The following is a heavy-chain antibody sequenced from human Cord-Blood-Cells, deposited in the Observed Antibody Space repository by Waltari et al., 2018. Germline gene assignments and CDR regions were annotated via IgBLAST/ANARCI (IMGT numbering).Heavy chain of an antibody. CDR2: ISYDGSNK. D-gene: IGHD3-3*01. CDR3: AKDVSITIFGVVSGMDV. CDR1: GFTFRSHG. V-gene: IGHV3-30*18. J-gene: IGHJ6*02. Sequence: QVQLVESGGGVVQPGRSLRLSCAASGFTFRSHGMHWVRQAPGKGREGVAVISYDGSNKYYADSVKGRFTISRDNSKNTLYLQMNSLRAEDTAVYYCAKDVSITIFGVVSGMDVWGQGTTVTVSS.